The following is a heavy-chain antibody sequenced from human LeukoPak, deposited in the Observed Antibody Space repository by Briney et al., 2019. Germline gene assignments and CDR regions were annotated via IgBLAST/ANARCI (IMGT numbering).Heavy chain of an antibody. J-gene: IGHJ4*02. V-gene: IGHV3-7*01. CDR2: TNQDGNDK. CDR3: ASLHDPSLSFDF. CDR1: AFRFNDYW. Sequence: PGGSLRLSCAASAFRFNDYWMAWVRQGPGKGLEWVANTNQDGNDKYHVDSVRGRFNASRVNAKNSLYLQMSSLRAEDTAVYYCASLHDPSLSFDFWGQGTLVTVSS.